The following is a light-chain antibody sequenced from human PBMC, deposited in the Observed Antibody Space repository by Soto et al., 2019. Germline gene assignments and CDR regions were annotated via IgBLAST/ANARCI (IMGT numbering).Light chain of an antibody. Sequence: QSVLTQPRSVSGSPGQSVTISCTGTTSDVGGNNYVSWYQQHPGEAPKLMIYDVTKRPSGVPDRFSGSKSGNTASLTISGLQAEDEADYYCCSYAGSYTYVFGGGTKVTVL. CDR3: CSYAGSYTYV. CDR2: DVT. J-gene: IGLJ1*01. V-gene: IGLV2-11*01. CDR1: TSDVGGNNY.